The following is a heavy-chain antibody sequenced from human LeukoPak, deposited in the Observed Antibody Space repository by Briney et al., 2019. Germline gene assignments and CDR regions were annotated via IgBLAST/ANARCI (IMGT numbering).Heavy chain of an antibody. V-gene: IGHV1-18*01. J-gene: IGHJ6*03. Sequence: VSVKVSCKASGCIFTGYGISWLGQAPGQGLDWMGWISSYNGNTNYAQKLQGTVTLTIDTSTTTAYMELRSPRSDDTAVYYSARDAGSSWGDYYYYMDVWGKGTTVTVSS. CDR3: ARDAGSSWGDYYYYMDV. CDR1: GCIFTGYG. D-gene: IGHD6-13*01. CDR2: ISSYNGNT.